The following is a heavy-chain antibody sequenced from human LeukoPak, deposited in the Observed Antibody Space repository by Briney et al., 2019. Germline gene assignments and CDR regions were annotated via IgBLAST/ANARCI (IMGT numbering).Heavy chain of an antibody. J-gene: IGHJ4*02. V-gene: IGHV1-24*01. D-gene: IGHD5-18*01. CDR2: FDPEDGET. CDR1: GYTLTELS. Sequence: GASVKVSRKVSGYTLTELSMHWVRQAPGKGLEWMGGFDPEDGETIYAQKFRGRVTMTEDTSTDTAYMELSSLRSEDTAVYYCATLGDTAMVYDYWGQGTLVTVSS. CDR3: ATLGDTAMVYDY.